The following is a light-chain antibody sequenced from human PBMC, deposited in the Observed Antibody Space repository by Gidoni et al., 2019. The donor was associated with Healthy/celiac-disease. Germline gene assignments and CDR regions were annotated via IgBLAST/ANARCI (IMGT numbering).Light chain of an antibody. CDR3: QQYNSYSWT. CDR1: QSICSL. J-gene: IGKJ1*01. V-gene: IGKV1-5*01. Sequence: DIQMTQSPSTLSASVGDRVTITCRASQSICSLLAWYQQKPGKAPKLLIYDASSLESGVPSRFSGSGSGTEFTLTISSLQPDDFATYYCQQYNSYSWTFGQGTKVEIK. CDR2: DAS.